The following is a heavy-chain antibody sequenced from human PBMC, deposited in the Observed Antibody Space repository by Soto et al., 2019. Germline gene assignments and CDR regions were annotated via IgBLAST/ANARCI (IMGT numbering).Heavy chain of an antibody. CDR1: GGTFSGYY. CDR3: ARDGYQRLYPYYYYYMDV. D-gene: IGHD2-2*02. CDR2: INHSGST. Sequence: SETLSLTCAVYGGTFSGYYLSGIRQPPGKGLEWIGEINHSGSTNYNPSLKSRVTISVDTSKNQFSLKLSSVTAADTAVYYCARDGYQRLYPYYYYYMDVWGKGTTVTVSS. J-gene: IGHJ6*03. V-gene: IGHV4-34*01.